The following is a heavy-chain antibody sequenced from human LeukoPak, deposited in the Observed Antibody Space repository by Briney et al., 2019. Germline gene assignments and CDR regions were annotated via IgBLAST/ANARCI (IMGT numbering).Heavy chain of an antibody. CDR2: ISSSSSYI. V-gene: IGHV3-21*01. CDR3: ARAHNWKYGTFDY. Sequence: PGGSLRLSCAASGFNFSYYEMNWVRQAPGKGLEWVSSISSSSSYIYYADSVKGRFTISRDNAKNSLYLQMNSLRAEDTAVYYCARAHNWKYGTFDYWGQGTLVTVSS. J-gene: IGHJ4*02. D-gene: IGHD1-7*01. CDR1: GFNFSYYE.